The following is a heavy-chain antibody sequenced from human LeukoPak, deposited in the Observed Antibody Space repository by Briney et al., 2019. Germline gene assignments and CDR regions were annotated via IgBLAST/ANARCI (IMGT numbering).Heavy chain of an antibody. CDR3: ASPDLVYSGSYGRTDY. CDR1: GFTFSDYY. V-gene: IGHV3-11*01. Sequence: GGSLRLSCAASGFTFSDYYMSWLRQAPGKGLEWVSYISSSGSTIYYADSVKGRFTISRDNAKNSLYLQMNSLRAEDTAVYYCASPDLVYSGSYGRTDYWGQGTLVTVSS. CDR2: ISSSGSTI. J-gene: IGHJ4*02. D-gene: IGHD1-26*01.